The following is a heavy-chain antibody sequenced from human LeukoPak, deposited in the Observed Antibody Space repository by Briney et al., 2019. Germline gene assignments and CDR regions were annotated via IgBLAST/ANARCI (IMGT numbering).Heavy chain of an antibody. CDR2: ISGSGGST. D-gene: IGHD3-10*01. CDR3: ARALWSGHIYYGMDV. V-gene: IGHV3-23*01. Sequence: PGGSLRLSCAASGFTFSSYAMHWVRQAPGKGLEWVSAISGSGGSTYYADSVKGRFTISRDNSKNTLYLQMNSLRAEDTALYYCARALWSGHIYYGMDVWGQGTTVTVSS. J-gene: IGHJ6*02. CDR1: GFTFSSYA.